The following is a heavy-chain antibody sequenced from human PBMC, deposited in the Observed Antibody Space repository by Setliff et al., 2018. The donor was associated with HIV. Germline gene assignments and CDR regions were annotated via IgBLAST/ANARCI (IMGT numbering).Heavy chain of an antibody. V-gene: IGHV2-70*12. D-gene: IGHD5-12*01. J-gene: IGHJ4*02. CDR1: AFSLTTRGMS. Sequence: SGPTLVNPTQTLTLTCTFSAFSLTTRGMSVSWIRQPPGKALEWLARIDWDDNTYYSTSLKTRLTLSKDPSKNQVVLTMTNMDPVDTATYYCAHSDGYNYVPFFDYWGQGTLVTVSS. CDR3: AHSDGYNYVPFFDY. CDR2: IDWDDNT.